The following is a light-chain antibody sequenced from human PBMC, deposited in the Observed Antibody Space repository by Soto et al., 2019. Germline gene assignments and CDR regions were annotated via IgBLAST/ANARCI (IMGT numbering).Light chain of an antibody. V-gene: IGKV3-20*01. CDR2: SAS. CDR3: QQYSASPRT. CDR1: RTVDGNY. Sequence: PGERATLSCRASRTVDGNYLAWYHQKHGQAPRLLIHSASTRAPGIPDRFSASGAGTDLTITISRLEPEDAEVYDGQQYSASPRTFGPGTKVDIK. J-gene: IGKJ3*01.